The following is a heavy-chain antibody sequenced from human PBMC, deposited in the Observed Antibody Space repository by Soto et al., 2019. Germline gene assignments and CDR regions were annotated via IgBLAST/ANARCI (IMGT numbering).Heavy chain of an antibody. CDR3: AHRSNTDYV. V-gene: IGHV2-5*01. J-gene: IGHJ4*02. CDR2: IYWNHDK. Sequence: QITLKESGPTLVKPTQTLTLTCTFSGFSFSTSGVGVGWIRLPPGRALEWLALIYWNHDKRYSPSLQSRLTITKDPSKNQVGLTMTNMDPVDTATYYCAHRSNTDYVWGQGTLVTVSS. D-gene: IGHD4-17*01. CDR1: GFSFSTSGVG.